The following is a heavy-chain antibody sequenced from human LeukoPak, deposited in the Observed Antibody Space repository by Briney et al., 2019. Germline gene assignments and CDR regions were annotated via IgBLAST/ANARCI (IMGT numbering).Heavy chain of an antibody. CDR2: IYSGGST. CDR1: GFSVSSNY. Sequence: GGSLRLSCAASGFSVSSNYMNRVRQAPGKGLEWVSVIYSGGSTDYADSVKGRFTISRDNSKNTLYLQMNSLRAEDTAVYYCARGQGSRYCTNGVCYWFDPWGQGTLVTVSS. J-gene: IGHJ5*02. CDR3: ARGQGSRYCTNGVCYWFDP. V-gene: IGHV3-53*01. D-gene: IGHD2-8*01.